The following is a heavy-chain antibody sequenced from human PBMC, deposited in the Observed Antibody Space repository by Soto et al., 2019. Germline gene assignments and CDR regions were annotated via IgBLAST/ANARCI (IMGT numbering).Heavy chain of an antibody. D-gene: IGHD6-13*01. CDR2: INWNSGSI. CDR1: GFTFDDYA. Sequence: EVQLVESGGGLVQPGRSLRLSCAASGFTFDDYAMHWVRQVPGKGPEWVSGINWNSGSIGYGDSVKGRFAISRDNAKNSLHLQMNSLSAEDTAFYYCVKDESINWYSGHFRHWGQGTLVTVSS. CDR3: VKDESINWYSGHFRH. J-gene: IGHJ1*01. V-gene: IGHV3-9*01.